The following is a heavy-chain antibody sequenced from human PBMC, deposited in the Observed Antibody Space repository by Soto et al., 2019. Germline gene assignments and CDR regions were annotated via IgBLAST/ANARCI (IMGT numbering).Heavy chain of an antibody. Sequence: HVELVESGGGVVQPGRSLRLSCAASGFTFSTYGMHWVRQAPGKGLEWVAAMSYDGTKEYYVDSVKGRFTISRDNSRNTLFLQLNSLRAEDTAVYYCAKEYGSTWIDHWGQGTLVTVSS. CDR3: AKEYGSTWIDH. CDR2: MSYDGTKE. D-gene: IGHD6-13*01. J-gene: IGHJ4*02. V-gene: IGHV3-30*18. CDR1: GFTFSTYG.